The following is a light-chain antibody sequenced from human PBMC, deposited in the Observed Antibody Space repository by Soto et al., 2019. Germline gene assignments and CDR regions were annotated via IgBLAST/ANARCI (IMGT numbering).Light chain of an antibody. CDR3: QQSHSVPLT. V-gene: IGKV1-39*01. CDR1: QSISTY. CDR2: AAS. J-gene: IGKJ4*01. Sequence: DILMTQSPSSLSASVRDRVTITCQASQSISTYIDWFQQKPGKAPKLLISAASTLQSGVPSRFSGGGSGTDFTLTITSLQPEDFATYYCQQSHSVPLTFGGGTKVEIK.